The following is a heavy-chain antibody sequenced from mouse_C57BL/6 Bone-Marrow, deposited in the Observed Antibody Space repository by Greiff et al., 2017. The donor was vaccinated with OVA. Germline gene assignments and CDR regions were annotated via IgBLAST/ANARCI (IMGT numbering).Heavy chain of an antibody. CDR3: ARRGQLRLREDAMDY. Sequence: QVQLQQPGAELVRPGSSVKLSCKASGYTFTSYWMHWVKQRPIQGLEWIGNIDPSDSETHYNQKFKDKATLTVDKSSSTAYMQLSSLTSEDSAVYYCARRGQLRLREDAMDYWGQGTSVTVSS. D-gene: IGHD3-2*02. J-gene: IGHJ4*01. V-gene: IGHV1-52*01. CDR2: IDPSDSET. CDR1: GYTFTSYW.